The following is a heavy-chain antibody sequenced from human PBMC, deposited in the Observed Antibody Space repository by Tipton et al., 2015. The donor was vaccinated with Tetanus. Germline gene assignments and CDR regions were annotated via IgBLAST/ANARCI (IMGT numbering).Heavy chain of an antibody. CDR1: GFTFSSCW. CDR2: IKQDGSEK. V-gene: IGHV3-7*01. Sequence: SLRLSCAASGFTFSSCWMSWVRQAPGKGLEWVANIKQDGSEKYYVDSVKGRFTISRDNAKNSLYLQMNSLRAEDTAVYYCAREQRSTWNTNWGQGTLVTVSS. J-gene: IGHJ4*02. CDR3: AREQRSTWNTN. D-gene: IGHD6-13*01.